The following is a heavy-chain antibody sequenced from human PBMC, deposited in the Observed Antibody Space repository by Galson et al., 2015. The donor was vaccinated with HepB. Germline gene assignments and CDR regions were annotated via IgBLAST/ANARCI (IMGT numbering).Heavy chain of an antibody. J-gene: IGHJ4*02. CDR1: GFTFSNYA. V-gene: IGHV3-23*01. CDR3: AKDRGKGGSYRTFEY. D-gene: IGHD1-26*01. Sequence: SLRLSCAVSGFTFSNYAMYWVRQAPGKGLEWVSSIDERADARHADSVRGRFTASRDNSKNTLYLEMNSLTVEDTAVYYCAKDRGKGGSYRTFEYWGQGTLVAVSS. CDR2: IDERADA.